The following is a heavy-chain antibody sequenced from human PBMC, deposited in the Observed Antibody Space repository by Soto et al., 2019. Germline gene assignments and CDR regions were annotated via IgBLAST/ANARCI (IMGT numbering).Heavy chain of an antibody. CDR1: GYSFTSQY. CDR3: ARKQVLRPGGGGTEPLDI. J-gene: IGHJ3*02. CDR2: INPNGGST. Sequence: QVQLVQSGAEVKKPGASVKISCKASGYSFTSQYVHWVRQAPGQGLEWMGIINPNGGSTTYAQKFQGRVDQARETSTGTVLEEVSSLTFGDTTVYYCARKQVLRPGGGGTEPLDIWGQGTMVTVAS. D-gene: IGHD5-12*01. V-gene: IGHV1-46*01.